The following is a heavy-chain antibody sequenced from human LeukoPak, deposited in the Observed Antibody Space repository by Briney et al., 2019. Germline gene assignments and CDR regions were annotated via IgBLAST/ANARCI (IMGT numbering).Heavy chain of an antibody. Sequence: ASVKVSCKASGYTFTGDYMHWVRQAPGQGLEWMGWINPNSGGTNYAQKFQGRVTMTRDTSISTAYMELSRLRSDDTAVYYCARDAELRFLEWSGYYYYGMDVWGQGTTVTVSS. D-gene: IGHD3-3*01. CDR1: GYTFTGDY. CDR3: ARDAELRFLEWSGYYYYGMDV. V-gene: IGHV1-2*02. CDR2: INPNSGGT. J-gene: IGHJ6*02.